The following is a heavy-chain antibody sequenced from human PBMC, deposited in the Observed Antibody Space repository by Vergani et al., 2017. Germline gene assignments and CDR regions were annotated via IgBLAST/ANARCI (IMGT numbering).Heavy chain of an antibody. D-gene: IGHD1-26*01. V-gene: IGHV5-51*01. J-gene: IGHJ6*02. CDR1: GYSFTSYW. Sequence: EVPLVQSGAEVKKPGESLKISCTGSGYSFTSYWIGWVRQMPEKGLEWMGIIYPDDSDTRYSPSFQGQVTISADKSISTAYLQWSSLKASDTAIYYCARQFSWSGSSHYGMDFWGQGTTVTVSS. CDR3: ARQFSWSGSSHYGMDF. CDR2: IYPDDSDT.